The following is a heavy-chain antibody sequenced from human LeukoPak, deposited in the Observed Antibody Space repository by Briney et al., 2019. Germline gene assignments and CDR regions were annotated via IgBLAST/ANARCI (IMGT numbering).Heavy chain of an antibody. D-gene: IGHD1-26*01. CDR1: GYTFTSYG. CDR2: ISAYNGNT. V-gene: IGHV1-18*01. J-gene: IGHJ4*02. CDR3: ARAAIVGATNFDY. Sequence: ASVKLSCKASGYTFTSYGISWVRQAPGQGLEWMGWISAYNGNTNYAQKHQGRVTMTTDTSTSTAYRELRSLRSDDTAVYYCARAAIVGATNFDYWGQGTLVTVSS.